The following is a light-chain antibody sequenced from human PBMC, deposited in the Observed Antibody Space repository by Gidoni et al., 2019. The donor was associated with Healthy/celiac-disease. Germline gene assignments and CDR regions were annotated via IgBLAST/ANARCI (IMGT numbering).Light chain of an antibody. CDR3: HHSNSYPQT. CDR2: HAS. Sequence: AIQLTQSPSSLSASVGDSVTITCRASQGINSALAWYQQKPGKAPDLLIYHASTLESGVPSRFSGSGAGTDFTLTISSLQPEDFATYYCHHSNSYPQTFXQXTKVEIK. J-gene: IGKJ1*01. CDR1: QGINSA. V-gene: IGKV1-13*02.